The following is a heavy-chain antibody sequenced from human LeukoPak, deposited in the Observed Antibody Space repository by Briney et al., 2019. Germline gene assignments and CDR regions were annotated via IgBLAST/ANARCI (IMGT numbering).Heavy chain of an antibody. CDR2: ISSSSSTI. Sequence: GGSLRLSCAASGFTFSSYSMNWVRQAPGKGLEWVSYISSSSSTIYYADSVKGRFTISRDNAKNSLYLQMNSLRAEDTAVYYCAKLRHIVVVTAISDAFDIWGQGTMVTVSS. D-gene: IGHD2-21*02. J-gene: IGHJ3*02. CDR3: AKLRHIVVVTAISDAFDI. V-gene: IGHV3-48*01. CDR1: GFTFSSYS.